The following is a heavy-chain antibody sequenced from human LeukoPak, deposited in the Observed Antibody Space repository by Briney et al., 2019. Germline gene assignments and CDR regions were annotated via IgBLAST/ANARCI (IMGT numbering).Heavy chain of an antibody. D-gene: IGHD3-22*01. CDR1: GGTFSSYA. J-gene: IGHJ3*02. CDR3: AGYDSSGQLGAFDI. Sequence: SVKVSCKASGGTFSSYAISWVRQAPGQGLEWMGRIIPILGIANYAQKFQGRVTITADKSTSTAYMELSSLRSEDAAVYYCAGYDSSGQLGAFDIWGQGTMVTVSS. V-gene: IGHV1-69*04. CDR2: IIPILGIA.